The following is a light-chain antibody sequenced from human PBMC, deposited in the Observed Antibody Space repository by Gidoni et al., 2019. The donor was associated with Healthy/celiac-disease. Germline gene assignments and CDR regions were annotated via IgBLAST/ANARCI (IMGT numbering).Light chain of an antibody. V-gene: IGLV1-44*01. CDR2: SNK. CDR3: AAWDDSLNAWV. CDR1: SANIGSNT. J-gene: IGLJ3*02. Sequence: QSVLPQPPSASGPPGQRVTISFSGSSANIGSNTLNWYQQLPGTAPKLLIYSNKQRPSGVPDRFAGSKSGTSASLAISGLQSEDEADYYCAAWDDSLNAWVFGGGTKLTVL.